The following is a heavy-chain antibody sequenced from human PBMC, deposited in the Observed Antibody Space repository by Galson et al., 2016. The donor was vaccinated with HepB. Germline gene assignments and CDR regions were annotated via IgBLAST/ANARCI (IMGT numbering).Heavy chain of an antibody. V-gene: IGHV3-30*03. Sequence: SLRLSCAASGFTFSSYGMHWVRQAPGKGLEWVAVISYDGSNTYYADSVKGRFTISRDNSKNTLYLQMHSLRAEDTAVYYCATPYSDFWSGYNPFDYWGQGTLVTVSS. CDR1: GFTFSSYG. D-gene: IGHD3-3*01. CDR3: ATPYSDFWSGYNPFDY. CDR2: ISYDGSNT. J-gene: IGHJ4*02.